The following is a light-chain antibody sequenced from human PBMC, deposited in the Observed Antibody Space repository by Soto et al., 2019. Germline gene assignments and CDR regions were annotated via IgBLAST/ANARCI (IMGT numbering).Light chain of an antibody. V-gene: IGKV3-20*01. CDR3: QQYGSSPLT. CDR2: GAS. Sequence: EIVLSQSPGTLSLSPGERATLSCRASQSVSSSYLAWYQQKPGQAPRLLIYGASSSATGIPDRFSGSGSGTDFTLTISRLEPGDCGVYYCQQYGSSPLTFGGGTKVEIK. CDR1: QSVSSSY. J-gene: IGKJ4*01.